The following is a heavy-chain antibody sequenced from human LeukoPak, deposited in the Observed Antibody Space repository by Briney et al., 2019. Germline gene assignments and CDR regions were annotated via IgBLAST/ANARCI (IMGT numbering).Heavy chain of an antibody. Sequence: GGPLRLSCAASGFAFSSYGMNWVRQAPGKGLEWVSSISDTGGNTYYADSVKGRFTISRDNSKNTLYLQMNSLRVEDTAIYYCAKRVPYSSSAVYFDYWGQGTLVTVSS. CDR3: AKRVPYSSSAVYFDY. CDR2: ISDTGGNT. CDR1: GFAFSSYG. D-gene: IGHD6-6*01. J-gene: IGHJ4*02. V-gene: IGHV3-23*01.